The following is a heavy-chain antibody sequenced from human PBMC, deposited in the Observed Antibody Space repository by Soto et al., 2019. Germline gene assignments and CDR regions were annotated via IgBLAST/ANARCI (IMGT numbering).Heavy chain of an antibody. CDR1: AYRFAIYW. Sequence: IRISSDASAYRFAIYWIGRVRQLPGKGLEWMGIIYPGDSDTRYRPSFQGHVTISADKSNSSAYLQWSSLKASDTGMYYRADYSGSFYYDMDVWGQGTTVTVSS. V-gene: IGHV5-51*01. CDR3: ADYSGSFYYDMDV. CDR2: IYPGDSDT. J-gene: IGHJ6*02. D-gene: IGHD1-26*01.